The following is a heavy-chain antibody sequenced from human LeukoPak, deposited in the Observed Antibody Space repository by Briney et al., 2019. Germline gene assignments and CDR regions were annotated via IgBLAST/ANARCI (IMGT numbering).Heavy chain of an antibody. D-gene: IGHD3-9*01. J-gene: IGHJ4*02. CDR1: GGTFSSYT. Sequence: SSVKVSCKASGGTFSSYTISWVRQAPGQGLEWMGRIIPILGIANYAQKFQGRVTITADKSTSTAYKELSSMRSDDTAVYYCARGGGILTGYYPDYWGQGTLVTVSS. V-gene: IGHV1-69*02. CDR3: ARGGGILTGYYPDY. CDR2: IIPILGIA.